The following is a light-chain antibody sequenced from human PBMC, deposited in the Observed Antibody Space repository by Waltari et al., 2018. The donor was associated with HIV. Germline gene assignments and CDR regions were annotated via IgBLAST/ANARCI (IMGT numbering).Light chain of an antibody. CDR3: LLSYSGAPWV. CDR1: TGAVTSGPH. V-gene: IGLV7-46*01. Sequence: QAVVTQEPSLPVPPGGTVTLTYGSSTGAVTSGPHPSWFQQKRGQAPKTLIYDTSIKHSWTPARFSGSLLGGKAALTLSGAQPEDEAEYHCLLSYSGAPWVFGGGTKLTVL. CDR2: DTS. J-gene: IGLJ3*02.